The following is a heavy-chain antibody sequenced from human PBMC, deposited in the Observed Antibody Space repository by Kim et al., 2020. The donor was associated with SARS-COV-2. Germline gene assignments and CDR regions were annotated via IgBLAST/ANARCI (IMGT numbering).Heavy chain of an antibody. V-gene: IGHV3-30-3*01. CDR3: ARGNYNESLTLSDYYNGRGG. J-gene: IGHJ6*02. Sequence: GGSLRLSCAASGLRFDSYAMNWVRQAPGKGLEWVAVISFDGRNKEFADSVKGRFTISRDNSKSTLYLQMNSLRVEDTAVYYCARGNYNESLTLSDYYNGRGGWGPGTPGAVSS. D-gene: IGHD3-22*01. CDR2: ISFDGRNK. CDR1: GLRFDSYA.